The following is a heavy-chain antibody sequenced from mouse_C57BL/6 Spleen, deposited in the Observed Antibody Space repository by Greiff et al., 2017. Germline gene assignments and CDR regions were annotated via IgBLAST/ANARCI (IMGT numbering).Heavy chain of an antibody. V-gene: IGHV5-4*01. Sequence: EVLLVESGGGLVKPGGSLKLSCAASGFTFSSYAMSWVRQTPEKRLEWVATISDGGSYTYYPDNVKGRFTISRDNAKNNLYLQMSHLKSEDTAMYYCAREDYYGSSGWFSDWGKGTLVTVSA. J-gene: IGHJ3*01. CDR1: GFTFSSYA. CDR3: AREDYYGSSGWFSD. D-gene: IGHD1-1*01. CDR2: ISDGGSYT.